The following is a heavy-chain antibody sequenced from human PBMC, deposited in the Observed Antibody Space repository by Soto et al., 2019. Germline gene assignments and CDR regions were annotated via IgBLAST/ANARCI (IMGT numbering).Heavy chain of an antibody. Sequence: EVQLVESGGGLVQPGGSLRLSCAASGCTVSNNYMRWVRQAPRKGLEWVSLIYSGGATYYADSVKGRFTISRDNSKNTLYLQMNSLRAEDTAVYYCARDGTYNWVGGQGILVTVSS. CDR1: GCTVSNNY. CDR3: ARDGTYNWV. J-gene: IGHJ4*02. CDR2: IYSGGAT. V-gene: IGHV3-66*01. D-gene: IGHD1-1*01.